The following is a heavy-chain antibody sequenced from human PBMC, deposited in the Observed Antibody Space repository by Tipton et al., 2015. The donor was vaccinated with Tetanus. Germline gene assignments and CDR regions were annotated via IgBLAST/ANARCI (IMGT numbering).Heavy chain of an antibody. CDR2: IKQDGSEE. CDR1: GFTFSSYW. Sequence: SLRLSCAASGFTFSSYWMSWVRQAPGKGLEWVANIKQDGSEEYYVDSVKGRFTISRDNAKNSLYLQMNSLRAEDTAVYYCARDDSSSSPLWDAFDIWGQGTMVTVSS. J-gene: IGHJ3*02. CDR3: ARDDSSSSPLWDAFDI. D-gene: IGHD6-13*01. V-gene: IGHV3-7*03.